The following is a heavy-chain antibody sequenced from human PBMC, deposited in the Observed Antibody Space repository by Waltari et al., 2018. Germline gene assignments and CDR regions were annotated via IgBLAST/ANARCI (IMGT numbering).Heavy chain of an antibody. CDR2: IYYSGST. Sequence: QLQLQESGPGLVKPSETLSLTCTVSGGSISSSSYYWGWIRQPPGKGLEWIGSIYYSGSTYYNPSLKRRVTISVDTSKNQFSLKLSAVTAADTAVYYCARTPYYYDSSGYYFWGQGTLVTVSS. J-gene: IGHJ4*02. D-gene: IGHD3-22*01. CDR1: GGSISSSSYY. CDR3: ARTPYYYDSSGYYF. V-gene: IGHV4-39*07.